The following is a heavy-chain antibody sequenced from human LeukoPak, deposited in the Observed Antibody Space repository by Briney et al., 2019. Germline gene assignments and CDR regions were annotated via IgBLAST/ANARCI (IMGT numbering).Heavy chain of an antibody. Sequence: GGSLRLSCAASGSTFSTNWMHWVRQVPGKGLGWVSHIHSDGTSTSYAGSVKGRFTISRDNAKNTLYLQMKSLRDAATAVYYCARVASSSWYYFYYWGQGPLVIVSS. CDR3: ARVASSSWYYFYY. CDR1: GSTFSTNW. J-gene: IGHJ4*02. D-gene: IGHD6-13*01. CDR2: IHSDGTST. V-gene: IGHV3-74*01.